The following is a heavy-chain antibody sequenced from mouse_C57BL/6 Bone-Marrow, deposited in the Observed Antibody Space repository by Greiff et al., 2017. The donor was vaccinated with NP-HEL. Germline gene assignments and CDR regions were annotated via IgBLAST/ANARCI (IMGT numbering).Heavy chain of an antibody. CDR3: ARNWARYYGNYWYFDV. CDR2: IWTGGGT. J-gene: IGHJ1*03. D-gene: IGHD2-1*01. CDR1: GFSLTSYA. V-gene: IGHV2-9-1*01. Sequence: VQRVESGPGLVAPSQSLSITCTVSGFSLTSYAISWVRQPPGKGLEWLGVIWTGGGTNYNSALKSRLSISKDNSKSQVFLKMNSLQTDDTARYYCARNWARYYGNYWYFDVWGTGTTVTVSS.